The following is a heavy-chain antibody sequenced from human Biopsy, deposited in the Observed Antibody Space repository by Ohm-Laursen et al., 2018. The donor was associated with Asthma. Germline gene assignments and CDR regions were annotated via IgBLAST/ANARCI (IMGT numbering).Heavy chain of an antibody. CDR2: IVFASGAT. D-gene: IGHD2/OR15-2a*01. V-gene: IGHV1-58*01. Sequence: SVKVSCNASGAALSGYTFEWVRQARGLGLEWIAWIVFASGATNYAQNFQDRLTVTRDMSAGSVSMELRGLSSTDTAVYYCAAGRTSLQGESLIWGQGTLASVSS. J-gene: IGHJ4*01. CDR1: GAALSGYT. CDR3: AAGRTSLQGESLI.